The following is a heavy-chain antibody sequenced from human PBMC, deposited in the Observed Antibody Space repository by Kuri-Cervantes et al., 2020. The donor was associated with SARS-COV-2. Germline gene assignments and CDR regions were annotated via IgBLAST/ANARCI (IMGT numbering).Heavy chain of an antibody. CDR3: ARRLKDGPPDY. CDR1: GYSISSGYY. CDR2: IYHSGST. Sequence: SETLSLTCAVSGYSISSGYYRGWIRQPPGKGLEWIGSIYHSGSTYYNPSLKSRVTISVDTSKDQFSLKLSSVTAADTAVYYCARRLKDGPPDYWGQGTLVTVSS. V-gene: IGHV4-38-2*01. J-gene: IGHJ4*02.